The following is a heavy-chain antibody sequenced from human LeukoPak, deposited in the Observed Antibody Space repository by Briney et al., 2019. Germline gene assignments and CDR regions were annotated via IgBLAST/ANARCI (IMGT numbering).Heavy chain of an antibody. Sequence: SSETLSLTCAVSGGSISSGGYSWSWIRQPPGKGLEWIGYIYYSGSTHYNPSLKSRVTISVDTSKNQFSLKLSSVTAADTAVYYCARETVTVGGAFDYWGQGTLVTVSS. CDR2: IYYSGST. CDR3: ARETVTVGGAFDY. CDR1: GGSISSGGYS. J-gene: IGHJ4*02. V-gene: IGHV4-31*11. D-gene: IGHD1-26*01.